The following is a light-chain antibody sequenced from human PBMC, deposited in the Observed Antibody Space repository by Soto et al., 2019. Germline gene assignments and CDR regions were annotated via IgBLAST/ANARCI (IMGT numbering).Light chain of an antibody. Sequence: QSVLTPPPSVAGAPGQRVTISCTGSDSNIGAGYAVHWYQQLPGAAPKLLIYANNDRPSGVPDRFSGSRSDTSASLAITGLQAEDEGDYYCQSYDGSVVFGGGTKVTVL. CDR3: QSYDGSVV. CDR1: DSNIGAGYA. J-gene: IGLJ2*01. V-gene: IGLV1-40*01. CDR2: ANN.